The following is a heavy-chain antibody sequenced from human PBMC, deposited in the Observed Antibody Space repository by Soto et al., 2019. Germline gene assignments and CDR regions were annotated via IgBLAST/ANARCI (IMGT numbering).Heavy chain of an antibody. J-gene: IGHJ3*02. CDR3: GKGTWGAFDI. D-gene: IGHD7-27*01. CDR2: ITSGSGGGT. CDR1: GFPFGSNA. Sequence: EVQLLESGGGLVQPGGSLRLSGVAPGFPFGSNAMSWVRKAPGKGLEWVSHITSGSGGGTYYADSVKGRFTISRDNAKNTLYMQMNSLRVEDTAVYYCGKGTWGAFDIWGHGTLVTVSS. V-gene: IGHV3-23*01.